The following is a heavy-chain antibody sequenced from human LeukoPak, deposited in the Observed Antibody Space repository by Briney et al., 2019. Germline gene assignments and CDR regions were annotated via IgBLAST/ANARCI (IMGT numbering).Heavy chain of an antibody. CDR2: ISAYNGNT. V-gene: IGHV1-18*01. D-gene: IGHD3-3*01. J-gene: IGHJ4*02. CDR3: ARDLEAVLRFPGDY. Sequence: ASVKVSCKTSGYNFTNYDISWVRQAPGQGLECMGWISAYNGNTNYPQKLQGRVTMTTDTSTNTAYMELRSLRSDDTAVYYCARDLEAVLRFPGDYWGQGTLVTVSS. CDR1: GYNFTNYD.